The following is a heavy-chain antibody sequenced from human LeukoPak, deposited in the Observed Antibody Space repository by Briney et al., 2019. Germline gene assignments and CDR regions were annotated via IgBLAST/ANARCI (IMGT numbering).Heavy chain of an antibody. Sequence: GGSLRLSCAASGYTFSSYWMSWVRQAPGKGLEWVANIKQDGSEKYYVDSVKGRFTIFRDNSKNTLYLQMNSLRAEDTAVYHCANGWSPDYWGRGTLVTVSS. CDR1: GYTFSSYW. CDR3: ANGWSPDY. V-gene: IGHV3-7*03. CDR2: IKQDGSEK. J-gene: IGHJ4*02. D-gene: IGHD2-15*01.